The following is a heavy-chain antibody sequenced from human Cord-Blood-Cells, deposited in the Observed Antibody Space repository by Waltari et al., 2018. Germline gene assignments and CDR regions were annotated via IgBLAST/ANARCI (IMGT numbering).Heavy chain of an antibody. D-gene: IGHD1-26*01. CDR3: ASGVVGATFDI. CDR2: ISYDGSNK. V-gene: IGHV3-30-3*01. J-gene: IGHJ3*02. Sequence: QVQLVESGGGVVQPGRSLRLSCAASGVPSSRSAMHWFRQAPGKGLEWVAVISYDGSNKYYADSVKGRFTISRDNSKNTLYLQMNSLRAEDTAVYYCASGVVGATFDIWGQGTMVTVSS. CDR1: GVPSSRSA.